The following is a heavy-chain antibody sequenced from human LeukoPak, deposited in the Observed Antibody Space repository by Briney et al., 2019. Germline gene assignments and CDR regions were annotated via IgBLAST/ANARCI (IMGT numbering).Heavy chain of an antibody. CDR2: IIPIFGTA. CDR3: ARSYYDSSGEYY. D-gene: IGHD3-22*01. CDR1: GGTFSSYA. V-gene: IGHV1-69*05. Sequence: SVKVSCKASGGTFSSYAISWVRQAPGQGLEWMGGIIPIFGTANYAQKFQGRVTITTDESTSTAYMELSSLRSEDTAVYYCARSYYDSSGEYYWGQGTLVTVSS. J-gene: IGHJ4*02.